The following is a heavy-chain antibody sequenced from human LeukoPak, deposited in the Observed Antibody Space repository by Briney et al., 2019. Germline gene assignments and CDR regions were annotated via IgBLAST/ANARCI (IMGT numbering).Heavy chain of an antibody. Sequence: GGSLRLSCAASGFTFSSYAMSWVRQAPGKGLEWVSAISGSGGSTYYADSVKARFTISRDNSKNTLYLQMNSLRAEDTAVYYCAKTIWFGELSSMDVWGQGTTVTVSS. D-gene: IGHD3-10*01. J-gene: IGHJ6*02. V-gene: IGHV3-23*01. CDR2: ISGSGGST. CDR1: GFTFSSYA. CDR3: AKTIWFGELSSMDV.